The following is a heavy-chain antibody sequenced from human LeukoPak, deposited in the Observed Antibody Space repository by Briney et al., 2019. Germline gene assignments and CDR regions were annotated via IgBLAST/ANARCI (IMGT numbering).Heavy chain of an antibody. V-gene: IGHV1-2*02. D-gene: IGHD3-10*01. Sequence: GASVKVSCKASGYTFTGYYMHWVRQAPGQGLEWMGWINPNSGGTNYAQKFQGRVTMTRDTSISTAYMELSRLRSDDTAVYYCARVQGLYYYGSGRYYFDYWGQGTLVTVSS. CDR3: ARVQGLYYYGSGRYYFDY. CDR2: INPNSGGT. J-gene: IGHJ4*02. CDR1: GYTFTGYY.